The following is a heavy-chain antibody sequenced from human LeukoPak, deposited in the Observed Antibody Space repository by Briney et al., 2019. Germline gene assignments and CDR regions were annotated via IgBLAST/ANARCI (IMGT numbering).Heavy chain of an antibody. V-gene: IGHV3-23*01. Sequence: GVSLRLSCAASGFTFNNFAMSWIRQAPGKGLKWVAGISGSGVSADYADSVKGRFTISRDNSKNTLYLQMNSLRAEDTAVYYCAKRITIFFDYWGQGTLVTVSS. CDR2: ISGSGVSA. CDR1: GFTFNNFA. CDR3: AKRITIFFDY. J-gene: IGHJ4*02. D-gene: IGHD3-9*01.